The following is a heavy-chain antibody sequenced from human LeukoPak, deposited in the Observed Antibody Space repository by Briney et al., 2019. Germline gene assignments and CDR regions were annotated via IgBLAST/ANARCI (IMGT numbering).Heavy chain of an antibody. CDR2: ISISSVDS. V-gene: IGHV3-23*01. CDR3: AKDRELLFAHCWFDL. D-gene: IGHD3-10*01. Sequence: GGSLRLSCAASGFTFATYAMSWVRQAPGKGLEWVGGISISSVDSYYADSVKGRFSISRDDSKNTLYLQMDRLSDENTAVYYCAKDRELLFAHCWFDLWGQGTLVTVSS. J-gene: IGHJ5*02. CDR1: GFTFATYA.